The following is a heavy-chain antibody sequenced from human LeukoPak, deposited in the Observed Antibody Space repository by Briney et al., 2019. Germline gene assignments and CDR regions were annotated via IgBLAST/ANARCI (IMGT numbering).Heavy chain of an antibody. CDR1: GFTFSSYG. CDR2: IRYDGSNK. D-gene: IGHD1-26*01. J-gene: IGHJ4*02. V-gene: IGHV3-30*02. Sequence: GGSLRLSCAASGFTFSSYGMHWVRQAPGKGLEWVAFIRYDGSNKYYADSVKGRFTISRDNSKNTLYLQMNSLRAEDTAVYYCAKDRPYRGSHWGGYYFDYWGQGTLVTVSS. CDR3: AKDRPYRGSHWGGYYFDY.